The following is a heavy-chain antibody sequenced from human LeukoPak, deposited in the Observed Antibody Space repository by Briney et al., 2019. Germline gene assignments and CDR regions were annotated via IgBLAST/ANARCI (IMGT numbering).Heavy chain of an antibody. Sequence: SQTLSLTCTVSGGSISDAAYYWSWIRQHPGEGLKWIGYIYYSGSTSYNPSLKSRVTISVDTSKNQFSLKLTSVTAADTAVYYCARAPSYYDSTAFDIWGQGTMVTVSS. CDR3: ARAPSYYDSTAFDI. CDR2: IYYSGST. CDR1: GGSISDAAYY. V-gene: IGHV4-30-4*01. D-gene: IGHD3-22*01. J-gene: IGHJ3*02.